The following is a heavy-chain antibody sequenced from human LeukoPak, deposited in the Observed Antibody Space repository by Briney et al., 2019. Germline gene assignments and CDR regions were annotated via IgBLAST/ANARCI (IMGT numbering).Heavy chain of an antibody. Sequence: TGGSLRLSCAASGFTFSSYSMNWVRQAPGKGLEWVSYISSSSSTIYYADSVNGRFTISRDNAKNSLYLQMNSLRDEDTAVYYCARERLYSSNWFDPWGQGTLVTVSS. D-gene: IGHD6-13*01. CDR3: ARERLYSSNWFDP. J-gene: IGHJ5*02. CDR1: GFTFSSYS. CDR2: ISSSSSTI. V-gene: IGHV3-48*02.